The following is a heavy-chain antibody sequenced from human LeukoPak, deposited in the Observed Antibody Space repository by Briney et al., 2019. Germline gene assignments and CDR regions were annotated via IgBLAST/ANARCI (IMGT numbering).Heavy chain of an antibody. CDR1: GGSFSSYY. J-gene: IGHJ3*02. Sequence: SETLSLTCAVFGGSFSSYYWSWIRQPPGKGLEWIGYIYYSGSTNYNPSLKSRVTISVDTSKNQFSLKLSSVTAADTAVYYCARGDYYGSGSYSFDIWGQGTMVTVSS. CDR2: IYYSGST. CDR3: ARGDYYGSGSYSFDI. D-gene: IGHD3-10*01. V-gene: IGHV4-59*01.